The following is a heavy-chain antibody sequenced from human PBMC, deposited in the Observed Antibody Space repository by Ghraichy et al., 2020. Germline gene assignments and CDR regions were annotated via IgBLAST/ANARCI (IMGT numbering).Heavy chain of an antibody. CDR3: AMEPRKRYSSGWYDAFDI. CDR2: INHSGST. D-gene: IGHD6-19*01. J-gene: IGHJ3*02. V-gene: IGHV4-34*01. CDR1: GGSFSGYY. Sequence: SETLSLTCAVYGGSFSGYYWSWIRQPPGKGLEWIGEINHSGSTNYNPSLKSRVTISVDTSKNQFSLKLSSVTAADTAVYYCAMEPRKRYSSGWYDAFDIWGQGTMVTVSS.